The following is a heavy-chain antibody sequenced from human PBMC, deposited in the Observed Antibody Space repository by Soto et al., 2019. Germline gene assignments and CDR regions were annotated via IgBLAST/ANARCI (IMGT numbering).Heavy chain of an antibody. D-gene: IGHD2-15*01. CDR2: ISPFTGDT. CDR1: GYTFSNYG. V-gene: IGHV1-18*04. CDR3: ARSCSGGSCHSAY. Sequence: ASVKVSCKASGYTFSNYGINWVRQAPGQGLEWMGWISPFTGDTHYTQSLQGRVTMTTDTSTSTAYMELRSLRSADTVVYYCARSCSGGSCHSAYWGQGTLVTVSS. J-gene: IGHJ4*02.